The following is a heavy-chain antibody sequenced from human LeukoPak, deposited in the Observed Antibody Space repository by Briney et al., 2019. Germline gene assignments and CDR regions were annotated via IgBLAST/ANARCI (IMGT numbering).Heavy chain of an antibody. V-gene: IGHV3-30*02. CDR2: IRYDGSNK. J-gene: IGHJ4*02. Sequence: GGSLRLSCAASGVTFSSYGMHWVRQAPGKGLEWVAFIRYDGSNKYYADSVKGRFTISRDNSKNTLYLQMNSLRAEDTAVYYCANERALWFGESIRVPYFDYWGQGTLVTVSS. CDR3: ANERALWFGESIRVPYFDY. CDR1: GVTFSSYG. D-gene: IGHD3-10*01.